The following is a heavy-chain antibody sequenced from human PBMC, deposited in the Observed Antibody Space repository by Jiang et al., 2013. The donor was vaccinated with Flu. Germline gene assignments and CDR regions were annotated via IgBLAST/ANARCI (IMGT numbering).Heavy chain of an antibody. V-gene: IGHV4-30-4*01. CDR3: ARGVIHQYFGVTFRGEFFDY. CDR2: MSYSGNT. CDR1: GASISSGNYY. J-gene: IGHJ4*02. Sequence: GPGLVKPPQTLSLTCSVSGASISSGNYYWTWIRLPPRKGLEWIGYMSYSGNTYYKSSLMGRVTISRDTSKNQFSLKLTSVTVADTAVYFCARGVIHQYFGVTFRGEFFDYWGQGTLVTASS. D-gene: IGHD3-3*01.